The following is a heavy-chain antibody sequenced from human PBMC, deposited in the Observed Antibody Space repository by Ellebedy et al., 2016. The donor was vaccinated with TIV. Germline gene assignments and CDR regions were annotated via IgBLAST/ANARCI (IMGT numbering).Heavy chain of an antibody. CDR1: GFTVSTSF. V-gene: IGHV3-53*01. J-gene: IGHJ4*02. D-gene: IGHD5-18*01. CDR3: AKVGGYNYGPIDY. Sequence: GESLKISCAASGFTVSTSFMTWVRQAPGKGLEWVSIIYSTGSTYYADSVKGRFTISRDNSKNTVYLQMNSRRVEDTAVYYCAKVGGYNYGPIDYWGQGTLVTVSS. CDR2: IYSTGST.